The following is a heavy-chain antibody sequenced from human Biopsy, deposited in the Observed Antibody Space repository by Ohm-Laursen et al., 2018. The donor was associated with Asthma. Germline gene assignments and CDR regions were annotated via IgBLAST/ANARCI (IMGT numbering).Heavy chain of an antibody. CDR3: AKDVFPGWELRRGPDY. CDR1: GFTFSNYG. CDR2: ISFDGSNK. V-gene: IGHV3-30*18. J-gene: IGHJ4*02. D-gene: IGHD1-26*01. Sequence: SLRLSRAASGFTFSNYGMRWVRQAPGRGLDWVAVISFDGSNKNYTDSVKGRFTISRDNSRNTLHLQMNSLRAEDTAVYYCAKDVFPGWELRRGPDYWGQGTLVTVSS.